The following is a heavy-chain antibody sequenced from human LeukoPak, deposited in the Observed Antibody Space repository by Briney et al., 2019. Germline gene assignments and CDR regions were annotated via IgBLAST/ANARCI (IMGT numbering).Heavy chain of an antibody. Sequence: GGSLRLSCAASGFTVSSNYMSWVRQAPGKGLEWVSVIYSGGSTYYADSVKGRFTISRDNSKNTLYLQMNSLRAEDTAVYYCARDRAYYDSSQGWFDPWGQGTLVTVSS. CDR2: IYSGGST. CDR3: ARDRAYYDSSQGWFDP. V-gene: IGHV3-53*01. CDR1: GFTVSSNY. J-gene: IGHJ5*02. D-gene: IGHD3-22*01.